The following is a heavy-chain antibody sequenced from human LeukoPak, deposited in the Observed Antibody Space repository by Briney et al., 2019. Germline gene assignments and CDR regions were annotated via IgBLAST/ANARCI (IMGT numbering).Heavy chain of an antibody. D-gene: IGHD3-10*01. CDR3: ARASGYYGSGSPYPDS. Sequence: PSETLSLTCAVSGGSIFSGDYSWNWIRQSTGRGLEWIGYMYHGGTTFYNPSLKGRVTISVDTSKNQFSLKLYSVTAADAAVYFCARASGYYGSGSPYPDSWGQGILVTVSS. J-gene: IGHJ4*02. CDR2: MYHGGTT. V-gene: IGHV4-30-2*06. CDR1: GGSIFSGDYS.